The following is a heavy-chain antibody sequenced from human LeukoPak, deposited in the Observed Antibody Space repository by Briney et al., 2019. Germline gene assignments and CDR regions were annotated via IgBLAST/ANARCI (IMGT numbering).Heavy chain of an antibody. D-gene: IGHD7-27*01. V-gene: IGHV4-34*01. CDR3: ARRTRNWGRGFAFDI. Sequence: SETLSLTCAVYGESFSGYYWSWIRQPPGKGLEWIGEINHSGSTNYNPSLKSRVTISIDTSKNQFSLKLSSVTAADTAIYYCARRTRNWGRGFAFDIWGQGTMVTVSS. J-gene: IGHJ3*02. CDR1: GESFSGYY. CDR2: INHSGST.